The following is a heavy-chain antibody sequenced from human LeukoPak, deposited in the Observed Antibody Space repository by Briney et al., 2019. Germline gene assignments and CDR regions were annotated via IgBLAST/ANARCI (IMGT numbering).Heavy chain of an antibody. CDR2: ISGSGGST. CDR3: AKDIWRSSWGRGFDY. Sequence: QSGGSLRLSCAASGFTLSSYAMNWVRQAPGKGLEWVSAISGSGGSTYYADSVKGRFAISRDSSKNTLYLQMSSLRAEDTAVYYCAKDIWRSSWGRGFDYWGQGTLVTVSS. V-gene: IGHV3-23*01. J-gene: IGHJ4*02. D-gene: IGHD6-13*01. CDR1: GFTLSSYA.